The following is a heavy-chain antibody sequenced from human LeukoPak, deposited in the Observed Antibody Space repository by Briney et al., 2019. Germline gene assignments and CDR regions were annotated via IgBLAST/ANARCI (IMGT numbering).Heavy chain of an antibody. Sequence: SETLSLSCTVSGDSISSYFWSWIPQPPGKGLEWIGYFHNSGSANYNPSLKSRITMSVDTSKNQFSLKLRSVTAADTAVYYCARDSHSVDTATPRGFDPWGQGTLVTVSS. J-gene: IGHJ5*02. CDR2: FHNSGSA. CDR3: ARDSHSVDTATPRGFDP. D-gene: IGHD2-15*01. CDR1: GDSISSYF. V-gene: IGHV4-59*01.